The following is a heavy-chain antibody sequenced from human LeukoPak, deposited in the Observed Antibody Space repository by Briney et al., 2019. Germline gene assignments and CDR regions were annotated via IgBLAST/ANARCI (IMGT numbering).Heavy chain of an antibody. V-gene: IGHV4-59*11. CDR1: GGSISSHY. D-gene: IGHD3-10*01. J-gene: IGHJ6*02. Sequence: SETLSLTCTVSGGSISSHYWSWIRQPPGKGLEWIGYIYYSGSTNYNPSLKSRVTISVDTSKNQFSLKLSSVTAADSAVYYCARDHKDPSGYYYGMDVWGQGTTVTVSS. CDR3: ARDHKDPSGYYYGMDV. CDR2: IYYSGST.